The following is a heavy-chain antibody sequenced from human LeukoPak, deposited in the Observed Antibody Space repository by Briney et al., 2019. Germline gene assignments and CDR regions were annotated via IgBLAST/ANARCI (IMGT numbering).Heavy chain of an antibody. D-gene: IGHD3-9*01. V-gene: IGHV4-38-2*01. CDR3: ASDGEGWLRASDY. CDR1: GYSISSGYY. Sequence: SETLSLTCAVSGYSISSGYYWGWIRQPPGKGLEWIGSIYHSGSTYYNPSLKSRVTISVDTSKNQFSLKLSSVTAADTAVYYCASDGEGWLRASDYWGQGTLVTLSS. J-gene: IGHJ4*02. CDR2: IYHSGST.